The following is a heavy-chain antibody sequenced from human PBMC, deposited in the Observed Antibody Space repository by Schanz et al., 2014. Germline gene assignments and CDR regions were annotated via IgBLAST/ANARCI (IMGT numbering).Heavy chain of an antibody. J-gene: IGHJ6*02. CDR2: ISAYNGHT. CDR1: GYTFISYG. Sequence: QVQLVQSGAEVKKPGASVKVSCKASGYTFISYGIKWVRQAPGQGLEWMGWISAYNGHTDYAQKLQGRVTLTTDTATSTACMELRNLRSDDTAVYYCARAKRFGDMDVWGQGTTVAVSS. CDR3: ARAKRFGDMDV. V-gene: IGHV1-18*01. D-gene: IGHD3-10*01.